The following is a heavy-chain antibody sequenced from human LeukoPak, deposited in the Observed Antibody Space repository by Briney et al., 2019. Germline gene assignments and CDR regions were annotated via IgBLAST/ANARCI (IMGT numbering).Heavy chain of an antibody. CDR1: GGTFSSYA. V-gene: IGHV1-69*04. J-gene: IGHJ4*02. CDR2: IIPILGIA. D-gene: IGHD1-26*01. CDR3: ARDPGHFSGSWLDD. Sequence: SVKVSCKASGGTFSSYAISWVRQAPGQGLEWMGRIIPILGIANYAQKFQGRVTITADKSTSTAYMELSSLRSEDTAVYYCARDPGHFSGSWLDDWGQGTLVTVSS.